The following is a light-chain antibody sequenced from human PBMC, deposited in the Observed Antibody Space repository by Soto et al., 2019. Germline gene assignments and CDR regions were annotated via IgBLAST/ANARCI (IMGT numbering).Light chain of an antibody. CDR1: QGISSY. CDR2: AAS. V-gene: IGKV1-8*01. CDR3: QQYYSYAWT. J-gene: IGKJ1*01. Sequence: AIRMTQSPSSVSASTGDRVTITCRASQGISSYLAWYQQKPGKAPKLLIYAASTLQSGVPSRFSGSGSGTDFTLTISCLQSEDFATYYCQQYYSYAWTFGQGTKVDI.